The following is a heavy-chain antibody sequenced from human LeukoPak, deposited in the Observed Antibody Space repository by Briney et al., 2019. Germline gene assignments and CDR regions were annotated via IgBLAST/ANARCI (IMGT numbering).Heavy chain of an antibody. V-gene: IGHV7-4-1*02. CDR2: INTNTGNP. D-gene: IGHD2-2*01. CDR1: GYTCTSYA. CDR3: AIQFAMTQGAFDI. Sequence: ASVKVSCKASGYTCTSYAMNWVRQAPGQGLEWMGWINTNTGNPTYAQGFTGRFGFSLDTSVSTAYLQISSLKAEDTAVYYCAIQFAMTQGAFDIWGQGTMVTVSS. J-gene: IGHJ3*02.